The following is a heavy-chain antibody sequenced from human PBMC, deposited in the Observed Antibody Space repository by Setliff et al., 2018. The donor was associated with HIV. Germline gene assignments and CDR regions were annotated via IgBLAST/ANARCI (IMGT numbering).Heavy chain of an antibody. CDR1: GDYS. Sequence: GDYSMSLVRQAPGKGLEWVGFIRTNARGGATEYAASVKGRFTISRDDSKSIAYLQMSSLKIEDTAVYYCTRDHRFVDRYPDWWGQGTLVTSPQ. CDR2: IRTNARGGAT. D-gene: IGHD3-9*01. CDR3: TRDHRFVDRYPDW. J-gene: IGHJ4*02. V-gene: IGHV3-49*04.